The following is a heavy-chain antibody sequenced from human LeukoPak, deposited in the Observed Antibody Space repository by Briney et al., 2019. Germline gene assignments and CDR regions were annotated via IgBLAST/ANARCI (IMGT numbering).Heavy chain of an antibody. D-gene: IGHD6-13*01. CDR3: ARTSSSSWYSTGFR. CDR2: IYYSGST. Sequence: PSETLSLTCTVSGGSISSSSYYWGWIRQPPGKGLEWFGSIYYSGSTYYNPSLKSRVTISVDTSKNQFSLKLSSVTAADTAVYYCARTSSSSWYSTGFRWGQGTLVTVSS. J-gene: IGHJ4*02. CDR1: GGSISSSSYY. V-gene: IGHV4-39*01.